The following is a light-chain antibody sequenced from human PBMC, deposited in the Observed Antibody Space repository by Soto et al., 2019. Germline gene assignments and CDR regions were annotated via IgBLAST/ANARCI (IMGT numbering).Light chain of an antibody. CDR2: DAS. CDR1: QSVSSY. J-gene: IGKJ1*01. V-gene: IGKV3-11*01. CDR3: QQRSNWPPRT. Sequence: EIVLTQSPCTLSLSPGERATLSCRASQSVSSYLAWYQQKPGQAPRLLIYDASNRATGIPARFSGSGSGTDFTLTISSLEPEDFAVYYCQQRSNWPPRTFGQGTKVDIK.